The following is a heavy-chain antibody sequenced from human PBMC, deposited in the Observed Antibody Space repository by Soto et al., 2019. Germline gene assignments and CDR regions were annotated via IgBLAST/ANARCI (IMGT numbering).Heavy chain of an antibody. V-gene: IGHV3-48*02. D-gene: IGHD3-22*01. CDR2: ISSSSSTI. CDR1: GFTFSSYS. CDR3: ARDLIGFGVITLDYAFDI. J-gene: IGHJ3*02. Sequence: GGSLRLSCAASGFTFSSYSMNWVRQAPGKGLEWVSYISSSSSTIYYADSVKGRFTISRDNAKNSLYLQMNSLRDEDTAVYYCARDLIGFGVITLDYAFDIWGQGTMVTVSS.